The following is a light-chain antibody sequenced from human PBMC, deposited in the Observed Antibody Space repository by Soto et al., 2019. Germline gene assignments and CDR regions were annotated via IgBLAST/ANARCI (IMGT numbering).Light chain of an antibody. CDR3: AAWDDSLNGGV. CDR2: SNN. CDR1: SSNIVSNT. V-gene: IGLV1-44*01. Sequence: QSVLTQPPSASGTPGQRVTISCSGSSSNIVSNTVNWYQQLPGTAPKLLIYSNNQRPSGVPDRFSGSKSGTSASLAISGLQSEDEADYYCAAWDDSLNGGVFGGGTKLTVL. J-gene: IGLJ3*02.